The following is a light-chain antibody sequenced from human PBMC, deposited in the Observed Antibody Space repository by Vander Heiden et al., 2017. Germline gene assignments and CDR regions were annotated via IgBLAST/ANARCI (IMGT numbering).Light chain of an antibody. CDR2: VAS. Sequence: EIVMTQSPGSLSVFPGDRATLACRASHSVGNNLAWYRQKPGQAPSLLIFVASSRATGVPARFRASGSGTEFTLTISSLQSEDFESYYCQQYNKWPYTFGQGTKLEIK. V-gene: IGKV3-15*01. CDR3: QQYNKWPYT. J-gene: IGKJ2*01. CDR1: HSVGNN.